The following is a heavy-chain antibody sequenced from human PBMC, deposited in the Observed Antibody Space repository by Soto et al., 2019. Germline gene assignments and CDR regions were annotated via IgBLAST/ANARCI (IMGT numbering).Heavy chain of an antibody. D-gene: IGHD3-10*01. CDR2: IIPLFVTP. Sequence: GASVKVSCKAPRGMFSTYAMSWLRQAPGQGLEWMGGIIPLFVTPNYAQRFQGTGTITPDESTSTAYMEPSRLRSEDTAVYYCARDREDDGSRNYYNRIDFWGQGTLVTVSS. CDR3: ARDREDDGSRNYYNRIDF. V-gene: IGHV1-69*13. J-gene: IGHJ4*02. CDR1: RGMFSTYA.